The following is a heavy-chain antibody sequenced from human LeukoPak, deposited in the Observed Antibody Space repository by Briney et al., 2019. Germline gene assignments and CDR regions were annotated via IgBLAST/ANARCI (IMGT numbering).Heavy chain of an antibody. Sequence: GGSLRLSCAASGFTFSNYWMTWVRQAPGKGLEWVADIKQDGSEKLYVNSVRGRFTISRDSAKMSLFLQMNSLRAEDTAVYYCARDNGVVHGVYYMDVWGKGTTVTVS. D-gene: IGHD3-3*01. CDR3: ARDNGVVHGVYYMDV. CDR1: GFTFSNYW. CDR2: IKQDGSEK. J-gene: IGHJ6*03. V-gene: IGHV3-7*01.